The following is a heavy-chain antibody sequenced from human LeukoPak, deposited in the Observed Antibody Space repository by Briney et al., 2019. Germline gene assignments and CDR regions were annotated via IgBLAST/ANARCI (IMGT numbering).Heavy chain of an antibody. CDR2: IREDGNEK. D-gene: IGHD3-16*01. J-gene: IGHJ4*02. Sequence: GGSLRLSCSASGFTFSGYWMSWVRQTTGKRLERVAKIREDGNEKFYVDSVKGRFTISRDNAKNSLYLQMDSLRVEDTAVYFCARDYIGGWNDYWGQGTLVTVSS. CDR1: GFTFSGYW. CDR3: ARDYIGGWNDY. V-gene: IGHV3-7*01.